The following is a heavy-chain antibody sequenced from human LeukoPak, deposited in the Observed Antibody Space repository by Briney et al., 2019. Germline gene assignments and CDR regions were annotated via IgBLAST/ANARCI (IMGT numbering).Heavy chain of an antibody. D-gene: IGHD1-20*01. J-gene: IGHJ4*02. CDR3: AREVTGTTDDF. CDR1: GYTFTGYY. Sequence: ASVKVSFKASGYTFTGYYMHWVRQAPGQGLEWMGWINANSGGTNYGQKFQGRVTMTRGTSISTVYMELTRLRSDDTAVYYCAREVTGTTDDFWGQGTLVTVSS. V-gene: IGHV1-2*02. CDR2: INANSGGT.